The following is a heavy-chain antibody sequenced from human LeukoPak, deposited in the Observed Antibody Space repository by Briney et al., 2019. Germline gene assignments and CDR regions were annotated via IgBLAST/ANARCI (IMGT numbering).Heavy chain of an antibody. V-gene: IGHV1-46*01. CDR1: GFTFTNYL. J-gene: IGHJ4*02. Sequence: GASVKVSCKSFGFTFTNYLLHWVRQAPGQGLEWVGRIAPSVDTTNDAQKFRGRVTMTRDTSTSTVYMELSSLRSDDTAIYYCVREESGGYFDYWGQGTLVTVSS. D-gene: IGHD2-8*02. CDR2: IAPSVDTT. CDR3: VREESGGYFDY.